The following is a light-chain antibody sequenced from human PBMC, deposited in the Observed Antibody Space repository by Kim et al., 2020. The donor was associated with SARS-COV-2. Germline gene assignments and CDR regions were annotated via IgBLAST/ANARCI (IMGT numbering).Light chain of an antibody. V-gene: IGLV2-8*01. CDR1: SSDVGTHNY. CDR2: EVS. CDR3: SSYAGKNDVV. J-gene: IGLJ3*02. Sequence: QSFTHSRTGTSSDVGTHNYVSWYQHHPGKAPKLMIFEVSERPSGVPDRFSGSKSGNTASLTVSGLQAEDEADYYCSSYAGKNDVVFGGGTQLTVL.